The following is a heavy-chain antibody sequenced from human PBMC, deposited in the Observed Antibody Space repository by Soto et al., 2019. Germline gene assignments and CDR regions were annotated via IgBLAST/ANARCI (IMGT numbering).Heavy chain of an antibody. D-gene: IGHD2-8*01. CDR2: ITSDSSTI. CDR1: GFTFSSYS. Sequence: EVQLVESGGGLVQPGGSLRLSCVASGFTFSSYSINWVRQAPGKGLEWFSYITSDSSTISYADSVKGRFTVSRDNAKNSLYLQMNSLRDEDTAVYYCARVGRGVYGMDVWGQGTSVTVSS. CDR3: ARVGRGVYGMDV. J-gene: IGHJ6*02. V-gene: IGHV3-48*02.